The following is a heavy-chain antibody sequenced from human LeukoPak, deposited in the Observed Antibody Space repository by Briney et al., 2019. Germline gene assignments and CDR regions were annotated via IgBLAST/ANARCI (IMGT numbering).Heavy chain of an antibody. D-gene: IGHD6-6*01. CDR1: GFTLSASW. CDR2: MSGDGTLT. J-gene: IGHJ6*02. Sequence: HAGGSLRLSCAASGFTLSASWMHWVRQVPGKGLVWVSRMSGDGTLTDYADSVKGRFTISRDNAKNSLYLQMNSLRAEDTAVYYCARDPYSSTWSYGMDVWGQGTTVTVSS. CDR3: ARDPYSSTWSYGMDV. V-gene: IGHV3-74*01.